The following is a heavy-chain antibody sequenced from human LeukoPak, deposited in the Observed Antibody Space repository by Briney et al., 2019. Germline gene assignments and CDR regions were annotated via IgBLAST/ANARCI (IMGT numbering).Heavy chain of an antibody. CDR2: ISGSGGST. CDR1: GFTFSSYA. J-gene: IGHJ4*02. V-gene: IGHV3-23*01. D-gene: IGHD6-13*01. Sequence: GGSLRLSCAASGFTFSSYAMSWVRQAPGKGLEWVSAISGSGGSTYYADSVKGRFTISRDNSKNTLYLQMNSLRAEDTAVYYCAKLRSAYIAAANLDYWGQGTLVTVSS. CDR3: AKLRSAYIAAANLDY.